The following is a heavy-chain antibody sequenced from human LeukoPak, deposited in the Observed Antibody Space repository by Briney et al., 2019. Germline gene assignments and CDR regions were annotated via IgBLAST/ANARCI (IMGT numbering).Heavy chain of an antibody. CDR2: ISGSGGST. CDR1: GFTVSSYA. J-gene: IGHJ4*02. Sequence: PGGSLRLSCAASGFTVSSYAMSWVRQAPGKGLEWVSAISGSGGSTYYADAVKGRFTICRDNSKNTLYLQMNSLRAEDTAVYYCAKDSPPRRPFFVVVVDFFDYWGPRTLVTVSS. D-gene: IGHD3-22*01. CDR3: AKDSPPRRPFFVVVVDFFDY. V-gene: IGHV3-23*01.